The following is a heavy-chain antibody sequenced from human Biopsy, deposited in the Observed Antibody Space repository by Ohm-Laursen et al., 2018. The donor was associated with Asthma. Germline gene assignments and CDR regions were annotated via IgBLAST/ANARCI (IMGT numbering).Heavy chain of an antibody. J-gene: IGHJ6*02. CDR2: ISVYNGNT. V-gene: IGHV1-18*01. CDR1: GYTFNSAG. CDR3: ARAVDYSHYYGIDV. Sequence: SSVRVSCKTSGYTFNSAGITWVRQAPGQGLEWMGWISVYNGNTKVAQKLQDRVTMITDTSTSTAYMELRSLRSDDTAVYFCARAVDYSHYYGIDVWGQGTTVTAS. D-gene: IGHD3-10*01.